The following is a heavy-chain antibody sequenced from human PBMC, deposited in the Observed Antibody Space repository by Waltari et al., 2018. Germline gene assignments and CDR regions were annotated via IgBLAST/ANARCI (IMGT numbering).Heavy chain of an antibody. V-gene: IGHV1-69*05. D-gene: IGHD2-15*01. CDR3: ASRVVVVAATVTSNCDY. CDR1: GGTFSSYA. Sequence: QVQLVQSGAAVKKPGSSVKVSCKASGGTFSSYAISWVRQAPGQGLEWMGGIIPICGTANYAQKCQGIGTITTDESTSTAYMELSSLRSEDTAVYYCASRVVVVAATVTSNCDYWGQGTLVTVSS. J-gene: IGHJ4*02. CDR2: IIPICGTA.